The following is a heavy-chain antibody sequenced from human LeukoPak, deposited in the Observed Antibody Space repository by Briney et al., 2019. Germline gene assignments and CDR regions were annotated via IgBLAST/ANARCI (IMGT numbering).Heavy chain of an antibody. V-gene: IGHV3-30-3*01. D-gene: IGHD3-3*01. CDR3: ARAESGYGLFDY. J-gene: IGHJ4*02. Sequence: GRSLRLSCAASGFTFSSYAMHWVRQAPGKGLEWVAVISYDGSNKYYADSVKGRFTISRDNSKNTLYLQMNSLRAEDTAVYYCARAESGYGLFDYWGQGTLVTVPS. CDR1: GFTFSSYA. CDR2: ISYDGSNK.